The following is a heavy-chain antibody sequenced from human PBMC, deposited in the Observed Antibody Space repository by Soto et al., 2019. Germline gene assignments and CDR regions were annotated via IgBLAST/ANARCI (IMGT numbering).Heavy chain of an antibody. CDR1: GFTFSSYA. V-gene: IGHV3-30-3*01. CDR3: ARGLLNYDSSGYIDDY. J-gene: IGHJ4*02. CDR2: ISYDGSNK. D-gene: IGHD3-22*01. Sequence: GGSLRLSCAASGFTFSSYAMHWVRQAPGKGLEWVAVISYDGSNKYYADSVKGRFTISRDNSKNTLYLQMNSLRAEDTAVYYCARGLLNYDSSGYIDDYWGQGTLVTVSS.